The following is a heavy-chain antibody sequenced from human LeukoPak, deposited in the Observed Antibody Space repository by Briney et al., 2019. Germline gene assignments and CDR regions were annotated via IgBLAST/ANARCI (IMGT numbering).Heavy chain of an antibody. D-gene: IGHD1-26*01. Sequence: PGGSLRLSCAASGFTFSSYEMNWVRQAPGKGLEWISYISSSGSTIYYADSVKGRFTISRDNAKNSLYLQMNSLRAEDTAVYYCARGTDSGSYWRMFDYWGQGTLVTVSS. J-gene: IGHJ4*02. CDR3: ARGTDSGSYWRMFDY. V-gene: IGHV3-48*03. CDR2: ISSSGSTI. CDR1: GFTFSSYE.